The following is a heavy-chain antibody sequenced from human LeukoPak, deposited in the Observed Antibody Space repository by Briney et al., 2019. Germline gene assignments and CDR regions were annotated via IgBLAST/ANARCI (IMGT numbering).Heavy chain of an antibody. CDR3: ARDLLN. Sequence: GGSLRLSCAASGFTFSNYWMHWVRQAPGKGLEWVSLIDSDGNNTSYAESAKGRFTISRDNTKNTLYLQMKSLRAEDTAVYYCARDLLNWGQGALVTVSA. CDR2: IDSDGNNT. J-gene: IGHJ4*02. V-gene: IGHV3-74*03. CDR1: GFTFSNYW.